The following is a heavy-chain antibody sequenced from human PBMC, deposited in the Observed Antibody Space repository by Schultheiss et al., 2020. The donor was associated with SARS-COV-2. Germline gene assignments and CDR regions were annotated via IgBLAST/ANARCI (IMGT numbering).Heavy chain of an antibody. J-gene: IGHJ6*02. CDR2: IWYDGSNK. D-gene: IGHD2-2*01. V-gene: IGHV3-30*19. CDR3: ARADIVVVPAAMRLGMDV. Sequence: GESLKISCAASEKNVSREGRDWVRQAPGKGREWVAVIWYDGSNKYYADSVKGRFTISRDNSKNTLYLQMNSLRAEDTAVYYCARADIVVVPAAMRLGMDVWGQGTTVTVSS. CDR1: EKNVSREG.